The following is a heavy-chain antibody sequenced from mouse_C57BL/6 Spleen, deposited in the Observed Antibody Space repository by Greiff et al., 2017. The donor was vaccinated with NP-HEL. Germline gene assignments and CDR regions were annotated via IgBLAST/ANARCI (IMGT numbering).Heavy chain of an antibody. CDR1: GYSITSGYY. D-gene: IGHD4-1*01. CDR3: ARRGITGAWFAY. CDR2: LSYDCSN. V-gene: IGHV3-6*01. J-gene: IGHJ3*01. Sequence: EVKLMESGPGLLKPSQSLSLTCSVTGYSITSGYYWNWIRQFPGNKLEWMGYLSYDCSNNYPPSLNNRISITPDTSKNQFFLKLNSVTTDDTATYYRARRGITGAWFAYWGEGTLVTVDA.